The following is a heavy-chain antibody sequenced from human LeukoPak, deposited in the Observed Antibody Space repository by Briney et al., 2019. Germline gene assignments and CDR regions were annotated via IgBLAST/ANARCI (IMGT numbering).Heavy chain of an antibody. V-gene: IGHV4-39*01. CDR2: IYYSGST. D-gene: IGHD3-16*02. CDR3: ARHGPTLSLYYFDY. J-gene: IGHJ4*02. Sequence: TSETLSLTCTVSGGSISSSSYYWGWIRQPPGKGLGWIGSIYYSGSTYYNPSLKSRVIISVDTSKNQFSLKLSSVTAADTAVYYCARHGPTLSLYYFDYWGQGTLVTVSS. CDR1: GGSISSSSYY.